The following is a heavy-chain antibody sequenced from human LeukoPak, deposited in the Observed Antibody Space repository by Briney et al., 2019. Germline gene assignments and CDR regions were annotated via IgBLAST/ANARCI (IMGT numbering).Heavy chain of an antibody. CDR2: IYYSGST. V-gene: IGHV4-61*01. J-gene: IGHJ2*01. CDR3: ARGVGAVYWYFDL. Sequence: SETLSLTCTVSGGSVSSGNYYWSWIRQPPGKGLEWIGYIYYSGSTNYNPSLKSRVTISVDTSKNQFSLKLTSVTAADTAVYYCARGVGAVYWYFDLWGRGTLVTVSS. CDR1: GGSVSSGNYY. D-gene: IGHD1-26*01.